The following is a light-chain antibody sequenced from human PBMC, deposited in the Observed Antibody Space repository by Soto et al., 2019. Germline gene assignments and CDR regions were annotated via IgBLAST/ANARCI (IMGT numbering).Light chain of an antibody. CDR3: LQDINYPWT. J-gene: IGKJ1*01. V-gene: IGKV1-5*02. CDR1: QSISRW. CDR2: DAS. Sequence: DIHMTQSPSTLSASVGHRVTIICRASQSISRWLAWYQQKLGKAPKLLIYDASILESGVPSRFSGSGSGTDFTLAISSLQPEDSVTYYCLQDINYPWTFGQGTKVDI.